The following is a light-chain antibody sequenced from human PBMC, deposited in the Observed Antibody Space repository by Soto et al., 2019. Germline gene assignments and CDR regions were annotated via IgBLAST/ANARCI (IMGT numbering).Light chain of an antibody. CDR3: QQRGDWPLT. CDR2: DAS. Sequence: EIVLTQSPAPLSLSPGERATLSCRASQSVSSYLAWYQQKPGQAPRLLIYDASNRATGIPARFSGSGSGTDFTLTISNLEPEDFAVYYCQQRGDWPLTFGGGTKVDI. V-gene: IGKV3-11*01. J-gene: IGKJ4*01. CDR1: QSVSSY.